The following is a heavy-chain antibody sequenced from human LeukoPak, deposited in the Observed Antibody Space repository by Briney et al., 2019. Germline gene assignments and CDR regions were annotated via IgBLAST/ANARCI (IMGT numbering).Heavy chain of an antibody. J-gene: IGHJ6*03. Sequence: ASVKVSCKASGYTFTGYYMHWVRQAPGQGLEWMGWINPNSGGTNYAQKFQGRVTMTRDTSISTAYMELSRLRSDDTAVYYCARDRIYGGNLYYYMDVWGKGTTVTISS. D-gene: IGHD4-23*01. CDR1: GYTFTGYY. V-gene: IGHV1-2*02. CDR2: INPNSGGT. CDR3: ARDRIYGGNLYYYMDV.